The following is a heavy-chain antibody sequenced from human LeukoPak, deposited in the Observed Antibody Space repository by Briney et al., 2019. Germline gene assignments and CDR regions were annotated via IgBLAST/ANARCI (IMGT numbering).Heavy chain of an antibody. CDR3: ARDNSSGWYSTEYYYYYMDV. D-gene: IGHD6-13*01. V-gene: IGHV1-2*02. CDR2: INPNSGGT. J-gene: IGHJ6*03. Sequence: ASVKVSCKASGYTFTGYYMHWVRQAPGQGLEWMGWINPNSGGTNYAQKFQGRVTMTRDTSISTAYMELSRLRSDDTAVYYCARDNSSGWYSTEYYYYYMDVWGKGTTVTVSS. CDR1: GYTFTGYY.